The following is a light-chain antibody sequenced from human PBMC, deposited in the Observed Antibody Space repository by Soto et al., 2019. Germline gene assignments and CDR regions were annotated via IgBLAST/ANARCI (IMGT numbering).Light chain of an antibody. V-gene: IGKV3-20*01. CDR1: ESISSKS. J-gene: IGKJ2*01. CDR3: QQYGSSPYT. CDR2: GTF. Sequence: EIVLTQSPGTLSLSPGERATLSCRAIESISSKSLAWYQQKPGQAPRLLIYGTFNRATGIPDRFSGSGSGTDSTLTISRLEPEDFAVYFCQQYGSSPYTFGQGTKLEI.